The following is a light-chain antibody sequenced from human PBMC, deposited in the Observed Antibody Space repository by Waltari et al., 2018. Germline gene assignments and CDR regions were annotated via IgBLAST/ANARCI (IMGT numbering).Light chain of an antibody. J-gene: IGKJ1*01. CDR2: EAS. V-gene: IGKV3-11*01. CDR3: QQRRNWPPT. CDR1: QSVDDY. Sequence: VLTQSPATLSLSPGERATLSCRASQSVDDYMAWYPQKPGQSPRLLIYEASNRATGIPSRFSGSGFGTDFTLTISSLEPDDFAHYYCQQRRNWPPTFGQGTKVEIK.